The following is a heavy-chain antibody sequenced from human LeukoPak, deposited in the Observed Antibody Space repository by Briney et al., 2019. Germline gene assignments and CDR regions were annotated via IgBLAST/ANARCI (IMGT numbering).Heavy chain of an antibody. J-gene: IGHJ4*02. CDR2: INPSGGST. D-gene: IGHD6-6*01. V-gene: IGHV1-46*01. CDR1: GYTFTSYY. CDR3: ARVSRKSSIAARYYFDY. Sequence: ASVKVSCTASGYTFTSYYMHWVRQAPGQGLEWMGIINPSGGSTSYAQKFQGRVTMTRDTSTSTVYMELSSLRSEDTAVYYCARVSRKSSIAARYYFDYWGQGTLVTVSS.